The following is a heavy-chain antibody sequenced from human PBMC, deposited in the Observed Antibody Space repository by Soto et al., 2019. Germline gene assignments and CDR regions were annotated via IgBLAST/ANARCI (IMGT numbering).Heavy chain of an antibody. V-gene: IGHV1-18*01. Sequence: QVQLVQSGAEVKKPGASVKVSCKASGYTFTTYDISWVRQAPGQGLEWMGRISTYNGNTNYPQSLQGRLTMTTDTSTTTAYMELRSLRSDDTAVYYCAIDPFHVLMVNAPNLDGMDVWGQGTTVTVSS. D-gene: IGHD2-8*01. CDR3: AIDPFHVLMVNAPNLDGMDV. J-gene: IGHJ6*02. CDR1: GYTFTTYD. CDR2: ISTYNGNT.